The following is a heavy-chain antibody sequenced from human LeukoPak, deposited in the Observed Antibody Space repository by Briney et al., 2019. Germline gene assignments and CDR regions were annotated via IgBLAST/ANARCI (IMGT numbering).Heavy chain of an antibody. J-gene: IGHJ6*02. Sequence: GGSLRLSCAASGFTFRDYYMTWIRQAPGKGLEWIAYISRSGDTLYYADSVEGRFTISRDNAKKSLYLQMNSLRAEDTAVYYCAREVVIFPDYYYYGMDIWGQGTTVTASS. CDR2: ISRSGDTL. V-gene: IGHV3-11*01. D-gene: IGHD3-9*01. CDR1: GFTFRDYY. CDR3: AREVVIFPDYYYYGMDI.